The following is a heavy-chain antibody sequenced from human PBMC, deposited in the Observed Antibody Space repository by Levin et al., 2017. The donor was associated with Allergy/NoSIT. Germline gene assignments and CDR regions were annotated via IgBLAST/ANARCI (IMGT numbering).Heavy chain of an antibody. CDR2: ISSSSDTI. Sequence: QAGESLKISCAASGFTFNTYNMNWVRQAPGKGLEWVSYISSSSDTIYYADSVKGRFTISRDNAKNSLYLQMNSLRADDTAVYYCAVLRYFDWFDYWGQGALVAVSS. D-gene: IGHD3-9*01. CDR3: AVLRYFDWFDY. CDR1: GFTFNTYN. J-gene: IGHJ4*02. V-gene: IGHV3-48*01.